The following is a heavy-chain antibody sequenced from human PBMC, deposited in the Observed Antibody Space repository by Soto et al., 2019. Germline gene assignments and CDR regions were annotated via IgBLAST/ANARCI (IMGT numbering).Heavy chain of an antibody. V-gene: IGHV1-69*06. CDR1: GGTFDNYA. CDR2: IIPIFGTA. D-gene: IGHD2-15*01. J-gene: IGHJ4*02. Sequence: GASVKVSCKSSGGTFDNYAISWVRQAPGQGLEWLGGIIPIFGTANYAQKFQGRVTITADKSTSTAYMELSSLRSEDTAVYYCATSKGVAVVTPYGCDYWGQGTLVTVSS. CDR3: ATSKGVAVVTPYGCDY.